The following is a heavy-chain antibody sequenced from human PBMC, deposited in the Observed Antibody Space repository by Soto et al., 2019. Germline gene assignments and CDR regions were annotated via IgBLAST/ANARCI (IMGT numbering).Heavy chain of an antibody. J-gene: IGHJ4*02. Sequence: QVQLVESGGGVVQPGRSLRLSCAASGFTFSSYGMHWVRQAPGKGLEWVAVIWYDGSNKYYADSVKGRFTISRDNSNNKLYLQMNSLRAEDTAVYYCARDPIAAAGLFDFWGQGTLVTVSS. CDR2: IWYDGSNK. V-gene: IGHV3-33*01. D-gene: IGHD6-13*01. CDR1: GFTFSSYG. CDR3: ARDPIAAAGLFDF.